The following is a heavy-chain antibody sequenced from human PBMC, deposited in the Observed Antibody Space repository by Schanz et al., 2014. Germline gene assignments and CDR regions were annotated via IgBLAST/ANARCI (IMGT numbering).Heavy chain of an antibody. CDR2: ISYSGNT. CDR3: ARPSSVVGITGWFDT. D-gene: IGHD3-22*01. V-gene: IGHV4-39*01. CDR1: GTSITSSTYY. J-gene: IGHJ5*02. Sequence: QLQLRESGPGLVKPSETLSLICSVSGTSITSSTYYWGWIRQPPGKGPEWIGSISYSGNTYYTPSRKSRVTISLATSKNQFPLKLPSVTAADTAVYYCARPSSVVGITGWFDTWGQGTLVTVSS.